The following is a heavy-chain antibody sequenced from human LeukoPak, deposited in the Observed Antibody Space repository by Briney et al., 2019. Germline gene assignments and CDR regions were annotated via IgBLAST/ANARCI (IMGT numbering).Heavy chain of an antibody. J-gene: IGHJ6*03. V-gene: IGHV4-38-2*02. Sequence: SETLSLTCTVSGYSISSGYCWGWIRQPPGKGLEWIGSIYHSGSTYYNPSLKSRVTISVDTSKNQFSLKLSSVTAADTAVYYCARPIVPPLTYYYYYMDVWGKGTTVTVSS. CDR3: ARPIVPPLTYYYYYMDV. CDR1: GYSISSGYC. D-gene: IGHD2-15*01. CDR2: IYHSGST.